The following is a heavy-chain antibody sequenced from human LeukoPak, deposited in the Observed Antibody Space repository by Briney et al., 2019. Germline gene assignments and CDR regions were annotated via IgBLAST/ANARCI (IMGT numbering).Heavy chain of an antibody. CDR1: GGSFSGYY. CDR3: ARGISRYCSSTSCYPYYYYYMDV. V-gene: IGHV4-34*01. J-gene: IGHJ6*03. D-gene: IGHD2-2*01. CDR2: INHSGST. Sequence: SETLSHTCAVYGGSFSGYYWSWIRQPPGKGLEWIGEINHSGSTNYNPSLKSRVTISVDTSKNQFSLKLSSVTAADTAVYYCARGISRYCSSTSCYPYYYYYMDVWGKGTTVTVSS.